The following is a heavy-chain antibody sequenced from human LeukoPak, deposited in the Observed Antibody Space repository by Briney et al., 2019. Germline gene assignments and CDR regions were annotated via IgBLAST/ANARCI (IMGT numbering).Heavy chain of an antibody. Sequence: GGSLRLSCAASEFTFSAYTIHWVRQAPGKGLEWVANIKHDGSAKYYVDSVKGRFTISRDNAKNSLYLQMNSLRAEDTAVYYCARDSQYYYDSSGYSDYWGQGTLVTVSS. CDR2: IKHDGSAK. V-gene: IGHV3-7*01. CDR1: EFTFSAYT. J-gene: IGHJ4*02. CDR3: ARDSQYYYDSSGYSDY. D-gene: IGHD3-22*01.